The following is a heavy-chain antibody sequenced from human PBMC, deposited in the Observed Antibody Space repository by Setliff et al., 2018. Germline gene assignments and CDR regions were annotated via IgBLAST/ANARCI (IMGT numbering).Heavy chain of an antibody. CDR1: GNRFTDYN. CDR3: ARYITGTTPADY. Sequence: ASVKVSCKASGNRFTDYNLHWVRQAPGQGLDWMGWINPNSGDTHSAQKFQGRVTMTRDTSINTAYMELSSLTSDDTAVYYCARYITGTTPADYWGQGTLVTVSS. D-gene: IGHD1-7*01. CDR2: INPNSGDT. V-gene: IGHV1-2*02. J-gene: IGHJ4*02.